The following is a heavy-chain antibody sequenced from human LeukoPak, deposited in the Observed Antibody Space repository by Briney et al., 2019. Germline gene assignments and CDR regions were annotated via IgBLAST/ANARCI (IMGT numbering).Heavy chain of an antibody. J-gene: IGHJ4*02. CDR1: GFTFSSYA. Sequence: GGSLRLSCAASGFTFSSYAMIWGRQAPGKGLEWASAISGTGGSTYYADSVKGRFTISRDNSKNTLYLQMNSLRAEDTAVYYCAKQSSARPNYFDCWGQGTLVTVSS. D-gene: IGHD6-6*01. CDR2: ISGTGGST. V-gene: IGHV3-23*01. CDR3: AKQSSARPNYFDC.